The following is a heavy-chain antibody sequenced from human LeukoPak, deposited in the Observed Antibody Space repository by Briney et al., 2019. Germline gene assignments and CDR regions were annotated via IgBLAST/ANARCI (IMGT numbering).Heavy chain of an antibody. CDR3: ARSGTLYYYDSSGYQSSPNWFDP. CDR2: IYTSGST. J-gene: IGHJ5*02. CDR1: GGSISSYY. Sequence: SETLSLTCTVSGGSISSYYWSWIRQPAGKGLEWIGRIYTSGSTNYNPSLKSRVTMSVDTSKNQFSLKLSSVTAADTAVYYCARSGTLYYYDSSGYQSSPNWFDPWGQGTLVTVSS. V-gene: IGHV4-4*07. D-gene: IGHD3-22*01.